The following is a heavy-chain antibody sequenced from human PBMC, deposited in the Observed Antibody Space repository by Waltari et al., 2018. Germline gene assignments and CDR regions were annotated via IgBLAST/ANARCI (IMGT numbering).Heavy chain of an antibody. CDR1: GFTFSSYA. D-gene: IGHD3-22*01. Sequence: QVQLVESGGGVVQPGRSLRLSCAASGFTFSSYAMHWVRQAPGKGLEWVAVISYDGSNKYYADSVKGRFTISRDNSKNTLYLQMNSLRAEDTAVYYCARDRSYDSSGFGYYFDYWGQGTLVTVSS. CDR3: ARDRSYDSSGFGYYFDY. J-gene: IGHJ4*02. V-gene: IGHV3-30-3*01. CDR2: ISYDGSNK.